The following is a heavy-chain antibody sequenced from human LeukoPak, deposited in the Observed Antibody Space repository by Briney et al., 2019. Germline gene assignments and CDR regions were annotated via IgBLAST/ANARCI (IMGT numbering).Heavy chain of an antibody. Sequence: GGSLRLSCAASGFTFRGYEMNWGPQAPGKGLGWVSYISSSGSTIYYADSVKGRFTISRDNAKNSLYLQMNSLRAEDTAVYYCAELGITMIGGVWGKGTTVTVSS. V-gene: IGHV3-48*03. CDR2: ISSSGSTI. CDR1: GFTFRGYE. D-gene: IGHD3-10*02. J-gene: IGHJ6*04. CDR3: AELGITMIGGV.